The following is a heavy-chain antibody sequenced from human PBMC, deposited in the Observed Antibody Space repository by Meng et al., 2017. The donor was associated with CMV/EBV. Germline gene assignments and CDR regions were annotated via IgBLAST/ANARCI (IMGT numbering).Heavy chain of an antibody. Sequence: GESLKISCAASGFTFSSYWMHWVRQAPGKGLVRVSRINSDGSSTSYADSVKGRFTISRDNAKNTLYLQMNSLRAEDTAVYYCARLERLLVHPYYYYGMDVWGQGTTVTVSS. CDR1: GFTFSSYW. V-gene: IGHV3-74*01. D-gene: IGHD6-6*01. CDR3: ARLERLLVHPYYYYGMDV. J-gene: IGHJ6*02. CDR2: INSDGSST.